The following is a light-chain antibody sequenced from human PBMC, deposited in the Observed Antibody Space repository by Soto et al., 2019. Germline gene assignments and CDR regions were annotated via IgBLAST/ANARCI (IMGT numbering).Light chain of an antibody. CDR3: QQYGLSPWT. CDR1: QSISSSY. J-gene: IGKJ1*01. V-gene: IGKV3-20*01. Sequence: DIVLTQSPGTLSLPPGERATLSCRASQSISSSYLAWYQQRPGQAPRLLIYGASSRATGIPDRFSGSGSGPDFTLIISRLEPEDFAVYYCQQYGLSPWTFGQGTKVEI. CDR2: GAS.